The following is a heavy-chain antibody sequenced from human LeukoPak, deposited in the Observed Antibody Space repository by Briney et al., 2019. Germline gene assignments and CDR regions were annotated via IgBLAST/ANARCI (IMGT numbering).Heavy chain of an antibody. CDR3: AAGVNSGLRGIGS. V-gene: IGHV4-61*02. CDR1: GGSISSGAYY. J-gene: IGHJ4*02. D-gene: IGHD4-23*01. CDR2: IYSSGSA. Sequence: PSETLSLTCTVSGGSISSGAYYWTWIRQPTGKRLEWIGRIYSSGSANSNPSLESRVTLSVDASKNQFSLNLGPVTAADTAVYYCAAGVNSGLRGIGSWGRGMLVTVSS.